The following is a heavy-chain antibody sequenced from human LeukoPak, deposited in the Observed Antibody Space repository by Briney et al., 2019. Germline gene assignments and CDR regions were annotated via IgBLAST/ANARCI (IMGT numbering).Heavy chain of an antibody. J-gene: IGHJ4*02. CDR1: GGSVSSGSYY. CDR2: IYPSGTT. V-gene: IGHV4-61*02. Sequence: SETLSLTCTVSGGSVSSGSYYWSWIRQPAGKGLEWIGRIYPSGTTNYNPSLKSRVTISVDTSKNQFSLKLNSVTAADTAVYYCAREPVGASFDYWGQGTLVTVSS. CDR3: AREPVGASFDY. D-gene: IGHD1-14*01.